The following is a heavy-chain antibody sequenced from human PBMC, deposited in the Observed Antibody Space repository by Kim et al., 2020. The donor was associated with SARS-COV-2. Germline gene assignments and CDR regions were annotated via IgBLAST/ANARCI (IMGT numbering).Heavy chain of an antibody. V-gene: IGHV1-18*01. D-gene: IGHD2-8*01. J-gene: IGHJ4*02. CDR3: ARDRGYCTNGVCLPFDY. Sequence: ASVKVSCKASGYTFTSYGISWVRQAPGQGLEWMGWISAYNGNTNYAQKLQGRVTMTTDTSTSTAYMELRSLRSDDTAVYYCARDRGYCTNGVCLPFDYWCQGTLVTVSS. CDR2: ISAYNGNT. CDR1: GYTFTSYG.